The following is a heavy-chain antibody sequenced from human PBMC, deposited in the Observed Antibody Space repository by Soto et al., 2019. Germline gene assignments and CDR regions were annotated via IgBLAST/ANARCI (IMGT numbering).Heavy chain of an antibody. CDR2: VSGSRDNT. V-gene: IGHV1-18*01. CDR3: GRDGHLQDIGDPGGAIDY. CDR1: GYTFTQYG. J-gene: IGHJ4*02. Sequence: QIQLIQSGPEGKRPGASVKVSCRSSGYTFTQYGMSWVRQAPGQGLEWLGWVSGSRDNTTYVEKVRGRVTMTTDPSTGKAYLELRSLRPDDTAVDYCGRDGHLQDIGDPGGAIDYWGQGTLVSVSS.